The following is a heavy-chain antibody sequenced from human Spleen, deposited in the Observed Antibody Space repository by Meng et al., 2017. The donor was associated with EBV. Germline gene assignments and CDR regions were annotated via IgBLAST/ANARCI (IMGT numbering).Heavy chain of an antibody. CDR3: ARVGGGDYGGAWWFDP. CDR1: GGSITSNSW. CDR2: IYHGGNT. D-gene: IGHD4-17*01. J-gene: IGHJ5*02. Sequence: VQLAVPGPGQVKPSGHLSLSLAVSGGSITSNSWESWHRQPPGKGLELIGEIYHGGNTNYNPSLKSRVIISVDKSRNQFSLKVDSVTAADTAVYYCARVGGGDYGGAWWFDPWGQGTLVTVSS. V-gene: IGHV4-4*02.